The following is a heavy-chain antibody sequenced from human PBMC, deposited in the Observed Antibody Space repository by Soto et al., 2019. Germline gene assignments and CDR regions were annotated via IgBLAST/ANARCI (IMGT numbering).Heavy chain of an antibody. D-gene: IGHD6-6*01. CDR1: GYTFSSYG. CDR3: ARTPPTMKQLGAIDY. Sequence: ASVQVSCKASGYTFSSYGISWVRQAPGQGLEWMGWISAYNGNTNYAQKLQGRVTMTTDTSTSTAYMELRSLRSDDTAGYYCARTPPTMKQLGAIDYWGQGTLV. J-gene: IGHJ4*02. V-gene: IGHV1-18*01. CDR2: ISAYNGNT.